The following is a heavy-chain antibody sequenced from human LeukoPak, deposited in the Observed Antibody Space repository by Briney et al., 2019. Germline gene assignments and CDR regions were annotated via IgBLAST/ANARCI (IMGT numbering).Heavy chain of an antibody. V-gene: IGHV4-39*01. D-gene: IGHD4-17*01. Sequence: PSETLSLTCTVSGGSISSSSYYWGWIRQPPGKGLEWIGSIYYSGSTYYNPSLKSRVTISVDTSKNQFSLKLSSVTAADTAVYYCARGLIDYYGGNGDAFDIWGQGTMVTVSS. CDR3: ARGLIDYYGGNGDAFDI. CDR1: GGSISSSSYY. CDR2: IYYSGST. J-gene: IGHJ3*02.